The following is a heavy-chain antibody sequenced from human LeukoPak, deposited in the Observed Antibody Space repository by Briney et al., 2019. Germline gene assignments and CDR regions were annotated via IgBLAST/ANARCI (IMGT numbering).Heavy chain of an antibody. J-gene: IGHJ4*02. D-gene: IGHD4-23*01. CDR2: MKEDGGEI. V-gene: IGHV3-7*01. CDR1: GFPVSNYW. Sequence: GGSLRLSCAGSGFPVSNYWMAWVRQAPGKGLEWVANMKEDGGEINYVDSVKGRFTISRDNAKNSLDLQMNSLRVDDTAVYYCVRDRGYSTFDYWGQGTLVIVSS. CDR3: VRDRGYSTFDY.